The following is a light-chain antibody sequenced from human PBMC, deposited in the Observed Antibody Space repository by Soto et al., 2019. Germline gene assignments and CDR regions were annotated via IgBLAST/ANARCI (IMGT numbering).Light chain of an antibody. J-gene: IGLJ2*01. Sequence: QSALTQPPSVSGSPGQSVTISCTGTSSDVGSYHRVSWYQQPPGTAPKLMIYDVSNRPSGVPDRFSGSKSDNTASLTISGLQAEDEADYYCSSYTSSSTVIFGGWTKLTAL. CDR1: SSDVGSYHR. V-gene: IGLV2-18*02. CDR2: DVS. CDR3: SSYTSSSTVI.